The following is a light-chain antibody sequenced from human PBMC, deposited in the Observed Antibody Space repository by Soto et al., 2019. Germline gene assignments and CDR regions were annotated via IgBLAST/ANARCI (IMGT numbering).Light chain of an antibody. J-gene: IGKJ1*01. CDR2: AAS. CDR1: QGISNY. V-gene: IGKV1-27*01. Sequence: DIQMTQSPSSLSASVGDRVTITCRASQGISNYLAWYQQKPGKDPKLLIYAASTLQSGVPSRFSGSGSGTEFTLTISSLQPEDVATDYCQKYNSAPPGTFGQGTKVEIK. CDR3: QKYNSAPPGT.